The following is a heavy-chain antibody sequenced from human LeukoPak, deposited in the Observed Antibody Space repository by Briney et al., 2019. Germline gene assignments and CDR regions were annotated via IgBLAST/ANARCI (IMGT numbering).Heavy chain of an antibody. CDR1: GESFSGYY. D-gene: IGHD3-22*01. CDR2: INHSGTT. V-gene: IGHV4-34*01. CDR3: ARGKYDSGGYYLDY. J-gene: IGHJ4*02. Sequence: SETLSLTCAVYGESFSGYYWSWIRQPPGQGLTWIGEINHSGTTNYNPSLKSRVTISLDTSKSQFSLMLSSVTAADTAVYYCARGKYDSGGYYLDYWGQGTLVTVSS.